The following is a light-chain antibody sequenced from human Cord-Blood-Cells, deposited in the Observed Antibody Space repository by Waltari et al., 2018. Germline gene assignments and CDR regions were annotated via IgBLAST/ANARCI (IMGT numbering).Light chain of an antibody. V-gene: IGKV3-20*01. Sequence: EIVLTQSPGTLSLSPGERATLSCRASQRVSSSYLAWYQQKPGQPPRLLIYGASSRATGIPDRFSGSGSGTDFTLTISRLEPEDFAVYYCQQYGSSLLTFGGGTKVEIK. CDR3: QQYGSSLLT. J-gene: IGKJ4*01. CDR2: GAS. CDR1: QRVSSSY.